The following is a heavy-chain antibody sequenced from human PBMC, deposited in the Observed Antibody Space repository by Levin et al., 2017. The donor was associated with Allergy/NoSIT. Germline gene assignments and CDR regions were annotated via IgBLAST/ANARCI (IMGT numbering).Heavy chain of an antibody. Sequence: SETLSLTCAVYGGSFSGYYWSWIRQPPGKGLEWIGEINHSGSTNYNPSLKSRVTISVDTSKNQFSLKLSSVTAADTAVYYCAREVDGDYRWAWFDPWGQGTLVTVSS. CDR2: INHSGST. CDR1: GGSFSGYY. V-gene: IGHV4-34*01. J-gene: IGHJ5*02. CDR3: AREVDGDYRWAWFDP. D-gene: IGHD4-17*01.